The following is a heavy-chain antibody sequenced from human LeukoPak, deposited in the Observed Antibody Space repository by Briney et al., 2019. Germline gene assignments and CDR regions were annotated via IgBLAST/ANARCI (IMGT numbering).Heavy chain of an antibody. CDR3: ARDSAGVGDYGSFGYMDV. J-gene: IGHJ6*03. CDR2: IRYDGSNK. D-gene: IGHD4-17*01. CDR1: GFTFSSYG. Sequence: GGSLRLSCAASGFTFSSYGMHWVRQAPGKGLEWVAFIRYDGSNKYQADSVKGRFTISRDNAKNSLYLQMNSLRAEDTAVYYCARDSAGVGDYGSFGYMDVWGKGTTVTISS. V-gene: IGHV3-30*02.